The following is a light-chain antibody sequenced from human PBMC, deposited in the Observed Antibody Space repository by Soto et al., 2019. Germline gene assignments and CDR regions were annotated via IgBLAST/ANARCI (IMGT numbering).Light chain of an antibody. CDR1: QSISTF. CDR3: QQTYSTPHT. J-gene: IGKJ2*01. Sequence: DIQMTQSPSSLSASVGDRVTITCRASQSISTFLNWYQHKSGKAPKLLIFVAFSLQSGVPSRFSGRGSGTDFTLTSSSLQPEDFATYYCQQTYSTPHTFGQGTRLEIK. CDR2: VAF. V-gene: IGKV1-39*01.